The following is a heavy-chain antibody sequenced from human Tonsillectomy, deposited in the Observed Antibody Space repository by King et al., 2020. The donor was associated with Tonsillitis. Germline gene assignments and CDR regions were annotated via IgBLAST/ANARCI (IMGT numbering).Heavy chain of an antibody. CDR1: GFTLRSYA. CDR2: IYSGGSST. J-gene: IGHJ4*02. Sequence: VQLVESGGGLVQPGGSLRLSCAASGFTLRSYAMSWVRQAPGKGLDWVSLIYSGGSSTYYADSVKGRFTISRDNSKNTLYLQMNSLRAEDTAVYYCAKGYTGSGSYDYWGQGTLVTVSS. CDR3: AKGYTGSGSYDY. V-gene: IGHV3-23*03. D-gene: IGHD3-10*01.